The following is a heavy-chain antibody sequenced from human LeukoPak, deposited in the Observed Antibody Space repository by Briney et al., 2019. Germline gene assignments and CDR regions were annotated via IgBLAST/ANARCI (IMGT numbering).Heavy chain of an antibody. Sequence: SETLSLTCTVSGGSIGSSSYYWGWIRQPPGKGLEWIGSIYYSGSTYYNPSLKSRVTIPVDTSKNQFSLKLSSVTAADTAVYYCASQALRGNAFDIWGQGTMVTVSS. J-gene: IGHJ3*02. CDR2: IYYSGST. V-gene: IGHV4-39*01. CDR1: GGSIGSSSYY. CDR3: ASQALRGNAFDI.